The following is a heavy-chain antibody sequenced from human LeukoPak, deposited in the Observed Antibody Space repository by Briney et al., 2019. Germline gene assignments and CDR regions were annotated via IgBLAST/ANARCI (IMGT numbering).Heavy chain of an antibody. CDR2: IYHSGST. CDR3: AREVAVAGTGWFDP. J-gene: IGHJ5*02. D-gene: IGHD6-19*01. V-gene: IGHV4-4*02. Sequence: KASETLSLTCAVSGGSISSSNWWSWVRQPPGKGLEWIGEIYHSGSTNYNPSLKSRVAISVDKSKNQFSLKLSSVTAADTAVYYCAREVAVAGTGWFDPWGQGALVTVSS. CDR1: GGSISSSNW.